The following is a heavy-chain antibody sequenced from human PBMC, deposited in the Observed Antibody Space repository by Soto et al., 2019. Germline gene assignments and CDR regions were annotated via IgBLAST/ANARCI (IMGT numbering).Heavy chain of an antibody. V-gene: IGHV3-21*06. Sequence: EVELVESGGGLVKPGGSLRLSCAASAFNFSTYSMNWVRQAPGKGLEWVSSISSRGSYIYYADSVRGRFTISRDNAKNSLYLQMDSLRGEETAGYYCARGSRTRSQVRYFDYWGQGSLVTVSS. D-gene: IGHD2-2*01. CDR3: ARGSRTRSQVRYFDY. CDR1: AFNFSTYS. CDR2: ISSRGSYI. J-gene: IGHJ4*02.